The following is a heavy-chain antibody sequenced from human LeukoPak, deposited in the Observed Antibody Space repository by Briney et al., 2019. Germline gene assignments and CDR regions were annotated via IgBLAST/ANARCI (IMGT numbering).Heavy chain of an antibody. CDR1: GYTFTSYY. Sequence: ASVKVSCKASGYTFTSYYMHWVRQAPGQGLEWMGIINPSGGSTSYAQKFQGRVTMTRDMSTSTVYMELSSLRSEDTAVYYCARAGDDYGGNYGGAFDIWGQGTMVTVSS. D-gene: IGHD4-23*01. J-gene: IGHJ3*02. CDR2: INPSGGST. CDR3: ARAGDDYGGNYGGAFDI. V-gene: IGHV1-46*01.